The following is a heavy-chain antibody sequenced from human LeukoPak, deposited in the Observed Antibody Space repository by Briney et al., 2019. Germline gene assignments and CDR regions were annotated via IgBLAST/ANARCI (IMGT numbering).Heavy chain of an antibody. CDR1: GFSLITNEVG. CDR3: AHQEYGNGWNPFQH. V-gene: IGHV2-5*01. CDR2: FYFNNNK. Sequence: ESGPTLVNPTQTLTQTCNFSGFSLITNEVGVGWIRQPPGKALEGLALFYFNNNKFYSPSLENRVTVSKDTSKNQVVLTLTNMDPMDTATYYCAHQEYGNGWNPFQHWGQGTLVTVS. D-gene: IGHD6-19*01. J-gene: IGHJ1*01.